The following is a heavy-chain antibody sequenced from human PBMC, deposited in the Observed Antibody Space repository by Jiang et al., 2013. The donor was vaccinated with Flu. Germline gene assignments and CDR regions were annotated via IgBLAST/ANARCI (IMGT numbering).Heavy chain of an antibody. J-gene: IGHJ6*02. V-gene: IGHV3-23*01. CDR2: ISGSGGST. CDR3: AKSLYDSSGYYSHYYYYGMDV. D-gene: IGHD3-22*01. Sequence: EWVSAISGSGGSTYYADSVKGRFTISRDNSKNTLYLQMNSLRAEDTAVYYCAKSLYDSSGYYSHYYYYGMDVWGQGTTVTVSS.